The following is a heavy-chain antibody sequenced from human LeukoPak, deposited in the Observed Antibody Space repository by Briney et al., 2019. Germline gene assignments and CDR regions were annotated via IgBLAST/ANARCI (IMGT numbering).Heavy chain of an antibody. J-gene: IGHJ4*02. V-gene: IGHV1-2*02. D-gene: IGHD4-17*01. Sequence: ASVKVSCKASGYTFTGYYMHWMRQAPGQGLEWMAWINPNSGATNYAPKFQGRVTLTRDTSITTAYMELSRLRSDDTAVYYCARTRGYGDFYFDYWGQGTLVTVSS. CDR2: INPNSGAT. CDR3: ARTRGYGDFYFDY. CDR1: GYTFTGYY.